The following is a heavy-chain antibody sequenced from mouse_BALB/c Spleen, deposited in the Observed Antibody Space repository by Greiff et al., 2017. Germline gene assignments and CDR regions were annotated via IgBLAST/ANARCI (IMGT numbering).Heavy chain of an antibody. CDR2: ISYSGST. Sequence: EVKLLESGPGLVKPSQSLSLTCTVTGYSITSDYAWNWIRQFPGNKLEWMGYISYSGSTSYNPSLKSRISITRDTSKNQFFLQLNSVTTEDTATYYCARRGYHAMDYWGQGTSVTVSS. CDR1: GYSITSDYA. CDR3: ARRGYHAMDY. V-gene: IGHV3-2*02. J-gene: IGHJ4*01.